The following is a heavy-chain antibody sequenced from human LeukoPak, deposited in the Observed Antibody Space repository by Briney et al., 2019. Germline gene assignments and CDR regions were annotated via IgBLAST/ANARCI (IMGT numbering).Heavy chain of an antibody. CDR3: ARVGITMVRGVIMRPHWFDP. V-gene: IGHV4-34*01. J-gene: IGHJ5*02. CDR1: GGSFSGYY. CDR2: INHSGST. D-gene: IGHD3-10*01. Sequence: SETLSLTCAVYGGSFSGYYWSWIRQPPGKGLEWIGEINHSGSTNYNPSLKSRVTISVDTSKNQFSLKLSSVTAADTAVYYCARVGITMVRGVIMRPHWFDPWGQGTLVTVSS.